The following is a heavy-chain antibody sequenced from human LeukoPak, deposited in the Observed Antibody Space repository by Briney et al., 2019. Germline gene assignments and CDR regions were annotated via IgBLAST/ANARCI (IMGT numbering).Heavy chain of an antibody. J-gene: IGHJ4*02. Sequence: SETLSLTCTVSGGSISSSSYYWGWIRQPPGKGLEWIGSIYYSGSTYYNPSLKSRVTISVDTSKNQFSLKLSSVTAADTAVYYCARDRPYGGNDYWGQGTLVTVSS. CDR2: IYYSGST. D-gene: IGHD4-23*01. CDR3: ARDRPYGGNDY. V-gene: IGHV4-39*07. CDR1: GGSISSSSYY.